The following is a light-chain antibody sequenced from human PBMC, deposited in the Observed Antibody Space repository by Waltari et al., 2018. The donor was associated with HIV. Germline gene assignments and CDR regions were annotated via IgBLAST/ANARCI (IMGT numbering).Light chain of an antibody. CDR2: ENC. CDR3: GSWDSSLSAVL. V-gene: IGLV1-51*02. J-gene: IGLJ2*01. CDR1: SSNIGGNY. Sequence: QSVLTQPPSVSAAPGQKVTISCPGPSSNIGGNYVSWYQQFPGTAPKLLLYENCERPPGIPDRFSGSKYGTSATLGITGLQTGDEAHYFCGSWDSSLSAVLFGGGTKLTVL.